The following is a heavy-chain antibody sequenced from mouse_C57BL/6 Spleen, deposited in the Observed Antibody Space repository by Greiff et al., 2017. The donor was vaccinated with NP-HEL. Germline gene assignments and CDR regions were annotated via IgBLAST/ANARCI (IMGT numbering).Heavy chain of an antibody. D-gene: IGHD3-2*02. V-gene: IGHV1-50*01. CDR2: IDPSDSYT. J-gene: IGHJ4*01. CDR1: GYTFTSYW. Sequence: QVQLQQSGAELVKPGASVKLSCKASGYTFTSYWMQWVKQRPGQGLEWIGEIDPSDSYTNYNQKFKGKATLTVDTSSSTAYMQLSSLTSEDSAVYYCAHHSSGYVGNAMDYWGQGTSVTVSS. CDR3: AHHSSGYVGNAMDY.